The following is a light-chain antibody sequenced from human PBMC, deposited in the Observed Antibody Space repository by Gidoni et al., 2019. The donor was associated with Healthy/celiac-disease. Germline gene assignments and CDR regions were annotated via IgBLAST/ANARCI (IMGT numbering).Light chain of an antibody. V-gene: IGKV1-6*01. CDR1: QGIRHD. CDR3: LQDYNYPWT. J-gene: IGKJ1*01. Sequence: AVQLTQYPSSLSPSVGDRVTTTCRASQGIRHDLGWYEQKPGKAPKLLIYAASSLQSGVPSRFSGSGSGTDFTLTISSLQPEDFATYYCLQDYNYPWTFGQGTKVEIK. CDR2: AAS.